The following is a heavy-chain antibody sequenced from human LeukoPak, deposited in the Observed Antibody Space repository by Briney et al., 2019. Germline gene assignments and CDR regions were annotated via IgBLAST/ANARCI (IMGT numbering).Heavy chain of an antibody. CDR2: INAGNGNT. D-gene: IGHD3-22*01. CDR3: AKDEEGYYHDTSGYPDAFDI. Sequence: ASVKVSCKASGYDFTSYAMHWVRQAPGQRLEWMGWINAGNGNTKYSQKFQDRVTVTRDTSTSTAYMELSSLRSEDTAVYYCAKDEEGYYHDTSGYPDAFDIWGQGTMVTVSS. V-gene: IGHV1-3*01. CDR1: GYDFTSYA. J-gene: IGHJ3*02.